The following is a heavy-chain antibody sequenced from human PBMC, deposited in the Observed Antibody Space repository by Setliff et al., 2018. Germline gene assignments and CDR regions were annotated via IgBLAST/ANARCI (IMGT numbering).Heavy chain of an antibody. V-gene: IGHV4-39*01. CDR1: GGSVSNSGFF. CDR3: GRGFSRIEGWGNWFDP. CDR2: IYDSGSS. Sequence: LSLTCTVSGGSVSNSGFFWGWLRQAPGKGLEWIGNIYDSGSSNYNASLKSRLIITRDTSKNQISLKLTSVTAADTAVYCCGRGFSRIEGWGNWFDPWGQGILVTVS. D-gene: IGHD2-15*01. J-gene: IGHJ5*02.